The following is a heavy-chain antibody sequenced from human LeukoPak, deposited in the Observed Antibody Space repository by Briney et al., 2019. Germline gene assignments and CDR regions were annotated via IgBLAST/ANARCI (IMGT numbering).Heavy chain of an antibody. Sequence: GASVKVSCKASGYTFTDYFLHWVRQAPGQGLEWMGWINPNSGGTTYAQKFQGRVTMARDTSSSTAFMELNRLASDDTAVYYCARDGYSGSYRPFDHWGQGTLVTVSS. CDR2: INPNSGGT. CDR1: GYTFTDYF. D-gene: IGHD1-26*01. J-gene: IGHJ4*02. V-gene: IGHV1-2*02. CDR3: ARDGYSGSYRPFDH.